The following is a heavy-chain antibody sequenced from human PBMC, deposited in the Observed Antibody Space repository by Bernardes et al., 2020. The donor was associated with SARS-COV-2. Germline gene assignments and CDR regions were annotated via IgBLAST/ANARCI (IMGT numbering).Heavy chain of an antibody. D-gene: IGHD4-17*01. CDR2: INCNSGGT. CDR1: GYIFTDYY. J-gene: IGHJ4*02. V-gene: IGHV1-2*02. CDR3: ESSAFSDYGIY. Sequence: ASVKVSCKASGYIFTDYYMHWVRQAPGQGLEWMGWINCNSGGTNYAQKFEGRVTMTRDTSISTAYMELSRLRSDDTAVYYCESSAFSDYGIYWGQGNLVTVSS.